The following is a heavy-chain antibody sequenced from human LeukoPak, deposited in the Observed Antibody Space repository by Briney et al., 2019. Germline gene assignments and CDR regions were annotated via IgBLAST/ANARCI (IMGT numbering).Heavy chain of an antibody. CDR2: IRSKHYGGAI. CDR1: GFTFGDYA. Sequence: PGRSLRLSCTASGFTFGDYAMSWFRQAPGKGLEWVGFIRSKHYGGAIEYAASVRGRFTISRDDSKSIAYLQMNSLQTEDTAVYFCASDQLGGDPHGYYYYMDVWGKGTTVTVSS. V-gene: IGHV3-49*03. D-gene: IGHD4-17*01. J-gene: IGHJ6*03. CDR3: ASDQLGGDPHGYYYYMDV.